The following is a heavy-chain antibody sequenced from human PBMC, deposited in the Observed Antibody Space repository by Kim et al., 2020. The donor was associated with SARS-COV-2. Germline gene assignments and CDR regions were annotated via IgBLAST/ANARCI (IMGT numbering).Heavy chain of an antibody. CDR2: IYHSGST. J-gene: IGHJ4*01. D-gene: IGHD6-13*01. CDR3: ARGGGYSSSTPLGEY. V-gene: IGHV4-38-2*02. Sequence: SETLSLTCTVSGYSISSGYYWGWIRQPPGKGLEWIGSIYHSGSTYYNPSLKSRGTISVDTSKNQFSLKLSSVTAAETAAYYCARGGGYSSSTPLGEYWG. CDR1: GYSISSGYY.